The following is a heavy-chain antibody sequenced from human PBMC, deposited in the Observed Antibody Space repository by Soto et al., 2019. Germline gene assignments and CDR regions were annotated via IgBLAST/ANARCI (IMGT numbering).Heavy chain of an antibody. D-gene: IGHD3-10*01. CDR1: GFTFSNYD. V-gene: IGHV3-23*01. CDR3: AIHFYDGSGTYYAVDY. CDR2: ISESGGST. Sequence: EVQLLESGGGSVQPGGSLRLSCAVSGFTFSNYDMNWVRQAPGQGLEWVSGISESGGSTYYADSVKGRFTISRDSSKSTLYLQMHSLRANDTAVYYCAIHFYDGSGTYYAVDYWGQGTLVTVSS. J-gene: IGHJ4*02.